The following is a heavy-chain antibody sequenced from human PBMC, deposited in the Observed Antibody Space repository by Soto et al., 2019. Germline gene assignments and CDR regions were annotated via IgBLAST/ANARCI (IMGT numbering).Heavy chain of an antibody. Sequence: GGSLRLSCAASGFTFDDYAMHWVRQAPGKGLEWVSGISWNSGSIGYADSVKGRFTISRDNAKNSLYLQMNSLRAEDTALYYCAKDAHNYYDSSGYLSYHGMDVWGQGTTVTVSS. CDR2: ISWNSGSI. V-gene: IGHV3-9*01. CDR3: AKDAHNYYDSSGYLSYHGMDV. CDR1: GFTFDDYA. D-gene: IGHD3-22*01. J-gene: IGHJ6*02.